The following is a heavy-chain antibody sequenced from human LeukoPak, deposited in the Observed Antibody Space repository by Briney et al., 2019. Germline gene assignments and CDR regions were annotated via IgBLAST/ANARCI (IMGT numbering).Heavy chain of an antibody. J-gene: IGHJ4*02. V-gene: IGHV4-34*01. CDR1: GGAFRGFY. CDR3: ARGPTYDYVWGSYRPPLDY. Sequence: PSGTLSLTRAVYGGAFRGFYWGWVRQAPGKGLGWGGGIKYIGSTNYNPSLKSRVTISVDTSKNQSSLKLSSVTAADTAVYDCARGPTYDYVWGSYRPPLDYWGQGTLVTVSS. CDR2: IKYIGST. D-gene: IGHD3-16*02.